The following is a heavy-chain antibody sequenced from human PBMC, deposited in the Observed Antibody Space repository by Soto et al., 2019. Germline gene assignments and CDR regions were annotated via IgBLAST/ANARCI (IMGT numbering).Heavy chain of an antibody. CDR2: ISYDGSNK. J-gene: IGHJ4*02. V-gene: IGHV3-30*18. CDR3: AKEGPDYYDSSGYLYYFDY. Sequence: PVGSLRLSCAASGFTFSSYGMHWVRQAPGKGLEWVAVISYDGSNKYYADSVKGRFTISRDNSKNTLYLQMNSLRAEDTAVYYCAKEGPDYYDSSGYLYYFDYWGQGTLVTVSS. CDR1: GFTFSSYG. D-gene: IGHD3-22*01.